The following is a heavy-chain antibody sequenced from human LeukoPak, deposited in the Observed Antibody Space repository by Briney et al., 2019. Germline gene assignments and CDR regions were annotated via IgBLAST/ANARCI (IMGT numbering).Heavy chain of an antibody. CDR1: GGSLSSSNW. CDR2: IYHDGST. J-gene: IGHJ4*02. V-gene: IGHV4-4*02. Sequence: SGTLSLTCAVSGGSLSSSNWWNWVRQPPGKGLEWIGEIYHDGSTNYNPSLKSRVTVSVDKSKNQFSLKLSSVTAADTAVYYCARKRGYSYGYYFDYWGQGTLVTVSS. D-gene: IGHD5-18*01. CDR3: ARKRGYSYGYYFDY.